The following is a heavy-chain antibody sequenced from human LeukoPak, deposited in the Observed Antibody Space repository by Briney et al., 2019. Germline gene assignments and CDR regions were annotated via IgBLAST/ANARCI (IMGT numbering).Heavy chain of an antibody. CDR1: GFTFNRYV. CDR3: ARVGLHCSGGSCYDY. J-gene: IGHJ4*02. D-gene: IGHD2-15*01. Sequence: GGSLRLSCAASGFTFNRYVMSWVRQAPGKGLKWVSSIYGSGGSAYSADSVKGRFTISRDNSKNTLYLQMNSLRAEDTAVYYCARVGLHCSGGSCYDYWGQGTLVTVSS. V-gene: IGHV3-23*01. CDR2: IYGSGGSA.